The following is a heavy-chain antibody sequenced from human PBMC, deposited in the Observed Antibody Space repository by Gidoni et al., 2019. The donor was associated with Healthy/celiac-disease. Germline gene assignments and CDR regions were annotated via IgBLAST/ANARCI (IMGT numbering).Heavy chain of an antibody. Sequence: EVQLVESGAGLVQPGESLRLSGSASGFTFSSYWISLVRQAPGKGLEWVANIKQDGSEKYYVDSVKGRFTISRDNAKNSLYLQMNSLRAEDTAVYYCARGKGDWGQGTLVTVSS. D-gene: IGHD3-10*01. CDR3: ARGKGD. CDR2: IKQDGSEK. CDR1: GFTFSSYW. V-gene: IGHV3-7*01. J-gene: IGHJ4*02.